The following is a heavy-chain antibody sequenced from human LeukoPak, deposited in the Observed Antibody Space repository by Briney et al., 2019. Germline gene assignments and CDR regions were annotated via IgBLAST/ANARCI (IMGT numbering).Heavy chain of an antibody. CDR1: GGTFSSYA. J-gene: IGHJ4*02. V-gene: IGHV1-69*13. CDR3: AREVGGDSGYSYYFDY. D-gene: IGHD5-12*01. Sequence: ASVKVSCKASGGTFSSYAISWVRQAPGQGLEWMGGIIPIFGTANYAQKFQGRVTITADESTSTACMELSSLRSEDTAVYYCAREVGGDSGYSYYFDYWGQGTLVTVSS. CDR2: IIPIFGTA.